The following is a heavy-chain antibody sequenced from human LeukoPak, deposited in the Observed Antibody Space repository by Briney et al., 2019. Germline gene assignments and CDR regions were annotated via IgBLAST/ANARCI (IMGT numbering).Heavy chain of an antibody. CDR3: VRDYYDSSGNDY. V-gene: IGHV4-39*01. CDR1: GGSISSSSYY. CDR2: IYYSGST. J-gene: IGHJ4*02. D-gene: IGHD3-22*01. Sequence: PSETLSLTCTVPGGSISSSSYYSGWIRQPPGKGLEWIGSIYYSGSTYYNPSLKSRVTISVDTSKNQFSLKLSSVTAADTAVYYCVRDYYDSSGNDYWGQGTLVTVSS.